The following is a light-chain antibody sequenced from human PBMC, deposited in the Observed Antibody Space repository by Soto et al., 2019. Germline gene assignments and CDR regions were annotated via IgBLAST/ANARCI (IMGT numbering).Light chain of an antibody. CDR2: EGS. CDR1: SSDVGSYNL. Sequence: QSALTQPASVSGSPGQSITISCTGTSSDVGSYNLVSWYQQHPGKAPNLMIYEGSKRPSGVSNRFSGSKSGNTASLTISALQAEDEADYYRCSYAGSRTFYIFGTGTKLTVL. CDR3: CSYAGSRTFYI. J-gene: IGLJ1*01. V-gene: IGLV2-23*01.